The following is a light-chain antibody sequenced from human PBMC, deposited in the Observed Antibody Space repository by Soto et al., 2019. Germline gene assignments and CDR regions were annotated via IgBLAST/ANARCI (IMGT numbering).Light chain of an antibody. CDR1: QSISSW. CDR3: QQYISYLWT. CDR2: DAS. Sequence: DIQMTQSPSTLSASVGDRVTITCRASQSISSWLAWYQQKPGKAPKLLIYDASSLESGVPSRFSGSGSGTEFTLTISSLQPDDFATYYCQQYISYLWTFGQGTKVEIK. J-gene: IGKJ1*01. V-gene: IGKV1-5*01.